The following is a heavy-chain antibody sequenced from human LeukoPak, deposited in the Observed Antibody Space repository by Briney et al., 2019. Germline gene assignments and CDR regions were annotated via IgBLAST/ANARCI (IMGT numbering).Heavy chain of an antibody. J-gene: IGHJ5*02. D-gene: IGHD2-15*01. V-gene: IGHV7-4-1*02. Sequence: ASVKVSCKASGYTFTSYTMNWVRQAPGQGLEWMGWINTNTGNPTYAQGFTGRFVFSLDTSVSTAYLQISSLKPEDTAVYYCARDASYCSGVSCYSYWFDPGAREPWSPSPQ. CDR2: INTNTGNP. CDR3: ARDASYCSGVSCYSYWFDP. CDR1: GYTFTSYT.